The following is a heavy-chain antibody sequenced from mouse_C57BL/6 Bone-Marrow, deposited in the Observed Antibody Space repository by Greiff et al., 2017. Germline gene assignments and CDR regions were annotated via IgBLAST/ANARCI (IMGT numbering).Heavy chain of an antibody. J-gene: IGHJ1*03. V-gene: IGHV1-63*01. CDR1: GYTFTNYW. CDR3: ARSDGYHAGWYFDV. D-gene: IGHD2-3*01. CDR2: IYTGGGYT. Sequence: QVHVKQSGAELVRPGTSVKMSCKASGYTFTNYWIGWAKQRPGHGLEWIGAIYTGGGYTNSNEKFKGKATLTADKSSSTAYMQFSSLTSEDSAIYYCARSDGYHAGWYFDVWGTGTTVTVSS.